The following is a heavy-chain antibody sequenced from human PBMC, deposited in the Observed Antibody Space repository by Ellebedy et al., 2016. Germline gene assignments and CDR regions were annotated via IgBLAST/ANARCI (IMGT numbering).Heavy chain of an antibody. Sequence: LRLSXTVSGGSISSGSYYWSWIRQPAGKGLEWIGRIYTSGSTNYNPSLKSRVTMSVDTSKNQFSLKLSSVTAADTAVYYCARVEGHCSSTSCYWYFDYWGQGTLVTVSS. CDR1: GGSISSGSYY. D-gene: IGHD2-2*01. V-gene: IGHV4-61*02. CDR3: ARVEGHCSSTSCYWYFDY. J-gene: IGHJ4*02. CDR2: IYTSGST.